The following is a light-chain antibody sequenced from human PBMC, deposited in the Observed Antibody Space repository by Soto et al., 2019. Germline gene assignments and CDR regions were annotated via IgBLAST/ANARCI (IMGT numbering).Light chain of an antibody. CDR3: QQYENLPT. V-gene: IGKV1-33*01. J-gene: IGKJ5*01. Sequence: DIEMTQSPSSLSASVGDRVTITCQARQNINNYLNWYQQKPGRAPKLLSYDASNLEAGVPSRFRGSGSGTDFTFTISRLQPEDIATYYSQQYENLPTFGPGTRLEIK. CDR1: QNINNY. CDR2: DAS.